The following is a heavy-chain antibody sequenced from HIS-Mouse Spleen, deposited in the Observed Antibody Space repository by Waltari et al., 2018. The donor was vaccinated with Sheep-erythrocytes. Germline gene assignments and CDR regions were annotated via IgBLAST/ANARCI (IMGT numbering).Heavy chain of an antibody. D-gene: IGHD3-3*01. Sequence: QLQLQESGPGLVKPSETLSLTCTVSGGSISSSSYYWGWIRQPPGKGLEWIGSIYYSGSTYSNPSLKSRVTRSVDTSKNQFSLKLSSVTAADTAVYYCARVPPGYYDFWSGPTGPRWFDPWGQGTLVTVSS. J-gene: IGHJ5*02. CDR2: IYYSGST. CDR1: GGSISSSSYY. CDR3: ARVPPGYYDFWSGPTGPRWFDP. V-gene: IGHV4-39*07.